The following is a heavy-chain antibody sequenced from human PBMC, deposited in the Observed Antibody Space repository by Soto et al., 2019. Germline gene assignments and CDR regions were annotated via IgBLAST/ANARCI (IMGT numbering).Heavy chain of an antibody. CDR2: INHSGST. D-gene: IGHD3-3*01. V-gene: IGHV4-34*01. CDR3: ARGQGSGYDVWSGYHSTGSAGQFDY. CDR1: GGSFRGYY. J-gene: IGHJ4*02. Sequence: QVQLQQWGAGLLKPSETLSRTCAVYGGSFRGYYWSWIRQPPGKGLEWIGEINHSGSTNYNPSLTRGSTISVCTARRQFSLERSCGTAAHTAVYYGARGQGSGYDVWSGYHSTGSAGQFDYWGQGTLVIVSS.